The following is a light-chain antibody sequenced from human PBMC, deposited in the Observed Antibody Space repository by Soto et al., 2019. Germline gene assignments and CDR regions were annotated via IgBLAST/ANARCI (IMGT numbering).Light chain of an antibody. Sequence: QSVLTQPPSASGTPGQRVTISCSGSRSNIGSKTLNWYQQVPGSAPKLLIYTTNQRPSGVPDRFSASKSGTSASLAISGLQSEDEADYYCAAWNDSLNSVIFGGGTKVTVL. CDR2: TTN. CDR3: AAWNDSLNSVI. V-gene: IGLV1-44*01. CDR1: RSNIGSKT. J-gene: IGLJ2*01.